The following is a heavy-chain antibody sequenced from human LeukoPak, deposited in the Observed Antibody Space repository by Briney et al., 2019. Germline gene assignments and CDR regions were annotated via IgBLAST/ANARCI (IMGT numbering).Heavy chain of an antibody. CDR1: GFTFSYYG. Sequence: GRSLRLSCAASGFTFSYYGMHWVRQAPGKGLEWVAVISYDGSNTYYADSVKGRFTISRDNSKNTLYLQMNSLRPEDTAMYYCAKDSKRYRGDDFDYWGQGTLVTVSS. J-gene: IGHJ4*02. CDR3: AKDSKRYRGDDFDY. CDR2: ISYDGSNT. V-gene: IGHV3-30*18. D-gene: IGHD1-26*01.